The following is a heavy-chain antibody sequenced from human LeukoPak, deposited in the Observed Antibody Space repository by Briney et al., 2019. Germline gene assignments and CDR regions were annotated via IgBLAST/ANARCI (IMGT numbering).Heavy chain of an antibody. CDR2: IHQSGST. Sequence: PSQTLSLTCAIYGGSFGTHSWTWIRQPPGKGLEWVGEIHQSGSTNYNPSLRSRVIISVDTSKNQFSVRLRSVTAADTAMYFCTRGNMSPGSFHGIDVWGQGTMVT. V-gene: IGHV4-34*01. CDR1: GGSFGTHS. CDR3: TRGNMSPGSFHGIDV. D-gene: IGHD2-21*01. J-gene: IGHJ6*02.